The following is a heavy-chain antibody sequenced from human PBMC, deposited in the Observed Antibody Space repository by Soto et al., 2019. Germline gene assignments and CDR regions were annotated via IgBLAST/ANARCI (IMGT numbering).Heavy chain of an antibody. J-gene: IGHJ4*02. D-gene: IGHD6-19*01. CDR3: ARDQTVAGPTTFDY. CDR1: GFTFSRYW. V-gene: IGHV3-74*01. CDR2: INDDGSGT. Sequence: EVQLVESGGGLVQPGGSLRLSCASSGFTFSRYWMHWVRQTPGKGLEFVSRINDDGSGTTYTDSVKGRFTISRDNAKNTLYLQMNSLRAEDTAVYYCARDQTVAGPTTFDYCGQGTLVTVSS.